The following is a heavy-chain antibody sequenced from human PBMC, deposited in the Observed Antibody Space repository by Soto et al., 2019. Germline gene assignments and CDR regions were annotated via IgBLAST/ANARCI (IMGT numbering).Heavy chain of an antibody. CDR2: IYYSGST. V-gene: IGHV4-39*01. J-gene: IGHJ4*02. CDR3: ARRGEAVAGTPSPFDY. D-gene: IGHD6-19*01. Sequence: TSETLSLTCTVSGCSISSSSYYWGWIRQPPGKGLEWIGSIYYSGSTYYNPSLKSRVTISVDTSKNQFSLKLSSVTAADAAVYYCARRGEAVAGTPSPFDYWGQGTLVTVS. CDR1: GCSISSSSYY.